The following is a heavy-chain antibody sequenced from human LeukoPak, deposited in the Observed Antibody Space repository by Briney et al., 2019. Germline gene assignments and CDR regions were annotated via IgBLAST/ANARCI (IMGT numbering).Heavy chain of an antibody. Sequence: GGSLRLSCAASGFTVSSNYMSWVRQAPGKGLEWVSVIYSGGSTYYADSVKGRFTISRDNSKNTLYLQMNSLRAEDTAVYYCARDKGDGYNYVGYFDYWGQGTLVTVSS. D-gene: IGHD5-24*01. CDR3: ARDKGDGYNYVGYFDY. CDR1: GFTVSSNY. V-gene: IGHV3-66*01. CDR2: IYSGGST. J-gene: IGHJ4*02.